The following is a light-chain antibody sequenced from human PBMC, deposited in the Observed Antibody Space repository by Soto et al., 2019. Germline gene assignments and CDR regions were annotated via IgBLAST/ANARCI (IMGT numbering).Light chain of an antibody. CDR1: QDISSL. Sequence: DIQMTQSPSSVSASVGDRVTITCRASQDISSLLAWYQQKPGKAPKLLIYGASTLQSGVPSRFSGSGSGTDFTLTISSLQPEDFATYYCQQANSFPPLTFGGGTKVEI. CDR3: QQANSFPPLT. J-gene: IGKJ4*01. CDR2: GAS. V-gene: IGKV1-12*01.